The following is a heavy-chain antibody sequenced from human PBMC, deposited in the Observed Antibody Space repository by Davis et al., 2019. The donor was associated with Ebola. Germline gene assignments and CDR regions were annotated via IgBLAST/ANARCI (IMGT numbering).Heavy chain of an antibody. CDR3: ARIKGLHRWNYFDY. Sequence: MPSETLSLTCAVSGGSISSGGYSWSWIRQPPGKGLEWIGYIYYSGSTNYNPSLKSRVTISVDTSKNQFSLKLSSVTAADTAVYYCARIKGLHRWNYFDYWGQGTLVTVSS. D-gene: IGHD4-11*01. CDR2: IYYSGST. V-gene: IGHV4-61*08. CDR1: GGSISSGGYS. J-gene: IGHJ4*02.